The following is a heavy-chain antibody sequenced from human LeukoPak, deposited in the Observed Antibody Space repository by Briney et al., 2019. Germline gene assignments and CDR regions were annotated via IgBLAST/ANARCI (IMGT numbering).Heavy chain of an antibody. D-gene: IGHD3-22*01. CDR2: ISGSGGST. J-gene: IGHJ3*02. V-gene: IGHV3-23*01. Sequence: PGGSLRLSCAASGFTFSSYAMSWVRQAPGKGLEWVSAISGSGGSTYYADSVKGRFTISRDNSKNTLFLQMNSLRVEDTAVYYCAREASYYESSGYLNGFDIWGQGTVVTVAS. CDR1: GFTFSSYA. CDR3: AREASYYESSGYLNGFDI.